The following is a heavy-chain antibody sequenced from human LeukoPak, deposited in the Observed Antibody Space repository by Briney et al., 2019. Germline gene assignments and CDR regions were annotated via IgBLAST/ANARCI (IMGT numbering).Heavy chain of an antibody. J-gene: IGHJ4*02. V-gene: IGHV4-61*02. Sequence: PSQTLSLTCTVSGGSISSGSYYWSLIRQPAGKGLEWIGRIYTSGSTNYNPSLKSRVTISVDTSKNQFSLKLSSVTAADTAVYYCAREYSSSPDYWGQGTPVTVSS. CDR1: GGSISSGSYY. CDR3: AREYSSSPDY. CDR2: IYTSGST. D-gene: IGHD6-6*01.